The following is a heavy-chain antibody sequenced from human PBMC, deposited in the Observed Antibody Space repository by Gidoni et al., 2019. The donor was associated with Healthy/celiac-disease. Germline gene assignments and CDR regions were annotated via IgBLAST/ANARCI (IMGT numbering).Heavy chain of an antibody. CDR3: ARDPVVVPAAIENNFDY. CDR1: GFTFSSYS. Sequence: EVQLVESGGGLVKPGGSLRLSCAASGFTFSSYSMNWVRQAPGKGLEWVSSISSSSSYIYYADSVKGRFTISRDNAKNSLYLQMNSLRAEDTAVYYCARDPVVVPAAIENNFDYWGQGTLVTVSS. CDR2: ISSSSSYI. V-gene: IGHV3-21*01. D-gene: IGHD2-2*02. J-gene: IGHJ4*02.